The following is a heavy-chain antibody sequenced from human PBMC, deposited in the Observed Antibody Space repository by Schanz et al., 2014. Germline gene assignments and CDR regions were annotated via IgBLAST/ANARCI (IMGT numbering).Heavy chain of an antibody. J-gene: IGHJ4*02. CDR3: ARGGYSSGWYDRDIAHFDY. V-gene: IGHV1-46*01. CDR1: GYTFTSDS. D-gene: IGHD6-19*01. Sequence: QVQLVQSGAEAKKPGASVKVSCKASGYTFTSDSMHWVRQAPGQGLEWMGMINPSGGSTTYAQKFQGRVTMTRDTSTSTVYMELSSLRSDDTAVYYCARGGYSSGWYDRDIAHFDYWGQGTLVTVSS. CDR2: INPSGGST.